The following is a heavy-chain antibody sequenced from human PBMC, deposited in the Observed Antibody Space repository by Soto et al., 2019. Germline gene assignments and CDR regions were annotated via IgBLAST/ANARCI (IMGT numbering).Heavy chain of an antibody. CDR1: GDSLKNHY. CDR3: ARVPLGYSSSHYFDF. V-gene: IGHV4-59*11. J-gene: IGHJ4*02. CDR2: IYDSGST. Sequence: SETLSLTCSVSGDSLKNHYWAWIRHSPGKGLEWIGNIYDSGSTNYSPALKSRVSMSVDTSKNLFSLKLSSVTAADTAVYYCARVPLGYSSSHYFDFWGQGALVTVSS. D-gene: IGHD6-6*01.